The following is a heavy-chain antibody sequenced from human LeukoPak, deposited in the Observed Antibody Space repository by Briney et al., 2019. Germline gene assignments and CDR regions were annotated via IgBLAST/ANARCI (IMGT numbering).Heavy chain of an antibody. V-gene: IGHV1-69*04. Sequence: ASVKVSCKASGGTFSSYAISWVRQAPGQGLEWMGRIIPIFGIANYAQKFQGRVTITADKSTSTAYMELSSLRSEDTAVYYCAIKKGGFHVDYGSYFTYGGQETWVTVS. CDR2: IIPIFGIA. J-gene: IGHJ4*02. CDR1: GGTFSSYA. D-gene: IGHD4-17*01. CDR3: AIKKGGFHVDYGSYFTY.